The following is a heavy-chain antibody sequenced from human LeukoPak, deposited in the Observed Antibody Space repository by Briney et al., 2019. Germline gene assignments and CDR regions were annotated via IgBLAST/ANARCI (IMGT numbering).Heavy chain of an antibody. D-gene: IGHD1-26*01. J-gene: IGHJ4*02. CDR3: ARLGSYHDF. V-gene: IGHV4-4*09. Sequence: SQTLSLTCTVSGASISNYYWSWIRQTPEKGLEWMGHIHSSGGSSYYPSLKSRLTLSIDTSRNQLSLKLPSVTAADTAVYFCARLGSYHDFWGQGALVTVSS. CDR1: GASISNYY. CDR2: IHSSGGS.